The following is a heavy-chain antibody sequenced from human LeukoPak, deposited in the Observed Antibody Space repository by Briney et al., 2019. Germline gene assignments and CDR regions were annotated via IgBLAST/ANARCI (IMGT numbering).Heavy chain of an antibody. CDR3: ARVDRYSSGWYRVDY. J-gene: IGHJ4*02. CDR1: GLHFSGYY. V-gene: IGHV4-34*01. CDR2: INHSGST. D-gene: IGHD6-19*01. Sequence: NPSETLSLTCSVYGLHFSGYYWSWIRQPPGRGLEWIGEINHSGSTNHNPSLKSRVTISVDTSKNQFSLKLSSVTAADTAVYYCARVDRYSSGWYRVDYWGQGTLVTVSS.